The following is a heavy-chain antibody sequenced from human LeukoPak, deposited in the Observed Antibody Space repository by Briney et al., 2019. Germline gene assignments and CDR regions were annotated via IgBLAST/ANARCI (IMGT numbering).Heavy chain of an antibody. CDR2: ISYGGST. CDR3: AGLGVMVLVYQFEY. Sequence: PSETLSPTCAVSGGSITSSKYFWGWIRQPPGKELELIGIISYGGSTDYNPSLKSRVTISTDTSKNQFSLKLTSVTAADTAVYYCAGLGVMVLVYQFEYWGRGTPVTVSS. J-gene: IGHJ4*02. CDR1: GGSITSSKYF. V-gene: IGHV4-39*07. D-gene: IGHD2-8*01.